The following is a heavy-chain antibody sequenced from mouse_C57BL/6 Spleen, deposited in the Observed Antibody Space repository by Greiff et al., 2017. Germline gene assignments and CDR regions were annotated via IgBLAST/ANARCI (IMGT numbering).Heavy chain of an antibody. J-gene: IGHJ4*01. CDR1: GFNIKDDY. Sequence: VQLQQSGAELVRPGASVKLSCTASGFNIKDDYMHWVKQRPEQGLEWIGWIDPENGDTEYASKFQGKATITADTSSNTAYLQLSSLTSEDTAVYYCTTTTYYREDYYAMDYWGQGTSVTVSS. CDR2: IDPENGDT. V-gene: IGHV14-4*01. CDR3: TTTTYYREDYYAMDY. D-gene: IGHD2-12*01.